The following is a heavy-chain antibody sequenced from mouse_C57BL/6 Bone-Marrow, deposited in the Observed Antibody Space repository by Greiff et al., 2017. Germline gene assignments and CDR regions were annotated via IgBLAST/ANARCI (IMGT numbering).Heavy chain of an antibody. CDR1: GYTFTSYW. Sequence: QVQLQQSGAELAKPGASVTLSCKASGYTFTSYWMHWVKQRPGQGLEWIGYINPSSGYTKYNQKFKDKATLTADKSSSTAYMQLSSLTYEDSAVYYCATYYYGSSYYWYFDVWGTGTTVTVSS. CDR3: ATYYYGSSYYWYFDV. J-gene: IGHJ1*03. D-gene: IGHD1-1*01. CDR2: INPSSGYT. V-gene: IGHV1-7*01.